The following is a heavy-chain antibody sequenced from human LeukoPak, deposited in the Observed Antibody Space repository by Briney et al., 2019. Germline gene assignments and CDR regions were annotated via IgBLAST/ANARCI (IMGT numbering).Heavy chain of an antibody. D-gene: IGHD3-22*01. Sequence: GGSLRLSCAASGFTFSSYAMSWVRQAPGEGLEWVLAITDSGGSTYYSDSVKGRFTISRDNSKNTLYLQMNTLRAEDTAIYYCAKGSSGSRPYYFDYWGQGTLVTVSS. V-gene: IGHV3-23*01. J-gene: IGHJ4*02. CDR1: GFTFSSYA. CDR2: ITDSGGST. CDR3: AKGSSGSRPYYFDY.